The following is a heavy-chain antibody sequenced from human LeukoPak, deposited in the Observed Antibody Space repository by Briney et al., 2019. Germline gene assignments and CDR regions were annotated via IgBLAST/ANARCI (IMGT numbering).Heavy chain of an antibody. D-gene: IGHD1-7*01. CDR2: IYYSGGT. Sequence: ASETLSLTCTVSGGSISSVDYYWSWIRQPPGKGLEWIGYIYYSGGTYYNPSLKSRVTISVDTSKNQFSLKLSSVTAADTAVYYCARASWNWWFDPWGQGTLVTVSS. V-gene: IGHV4-30-4*08. CDR1: GGSISSVDYY. CDR3: ARASWNWWFDP. J-gene: IGHJ5*02.